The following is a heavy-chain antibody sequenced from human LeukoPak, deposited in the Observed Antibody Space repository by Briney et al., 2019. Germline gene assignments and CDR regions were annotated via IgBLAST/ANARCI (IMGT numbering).Heavy chain of an antibody. V-gene: IGHV4-59*08. D-gene: IGHD5-18*01. CDR3: ARLYSYGFSAVDY. CDR2: IYYSGST. CDR1: GGSISSYY. Sequence: SETLSLTCTVSGGSISSYYWSWIRQPPGKGLEWIGYIYYSGSTNYNPSLKSRVTISVDTSKNQFSLKLSSVTAADTAVYYCARLYSYGFSAVDYWGQGTTVTVSS. J-gene: IGHJ4*03.